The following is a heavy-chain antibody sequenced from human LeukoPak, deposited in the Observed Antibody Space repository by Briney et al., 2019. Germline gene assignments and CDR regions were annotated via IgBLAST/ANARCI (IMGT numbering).Heavy chain of an antibody. CDR1: GNYW. J-gene: IGHJ6*02. CDR3: AKDGSYGMDV. D-gene: IGHD1-1*01. CDR2: INSDGSWT. V-gene: IGHV3-74*01. Sequence: GGSLRLSCAASGNYWMHWVRQVPGKGLVWVSHINSDGSWTSYADSVKGRFTISRDNSKNTLYLQMNSLRAEDTAVYYCAKDGSYGMDVWGQGTTVTVSS.